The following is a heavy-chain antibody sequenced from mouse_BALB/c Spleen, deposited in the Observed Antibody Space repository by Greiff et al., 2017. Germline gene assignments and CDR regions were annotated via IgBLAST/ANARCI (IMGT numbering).Heavy chain of an antibody. J-gene: IGHJ3*01. D-gene: IGHD1-2*01. Sequence: VQLQQSGAELVKPGASVKLSCTASGFNIKDTYMHWVKQRPEQGLEWIGRIDPANGNTNYDPKFQGKATITADTSSNAAYLQLSSLTYEDTAVYYCAASCYGSVAYWGQGTLVTVSA. CDR1: GFNIKDTY. V-gene: IGHV14-3*02. CDR3: AASCYGSVAY. CDR2: IDPANGNT.